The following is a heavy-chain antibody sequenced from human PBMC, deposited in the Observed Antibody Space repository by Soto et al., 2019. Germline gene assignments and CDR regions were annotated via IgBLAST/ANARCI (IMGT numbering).Heavy chain of an antibody. D-gene: IGHD2-21*02. CDR3: LGFVVVTAIIGY. V-gene: IGHV3-48*02. J-gene: IGHJ4*02. Sequence: GGFLERGCAASGFTVSSYIMNGVGQAPGKGLEWVSYISSSSSTIYYADSVKGRFTISRDNAKNSLYLQMNSLRDEDTAVYYCLGFVVVTAIIGYWGQGTLVTVSS. CDR1: GFTVSSYI. CDR2: ISSSSSTI.